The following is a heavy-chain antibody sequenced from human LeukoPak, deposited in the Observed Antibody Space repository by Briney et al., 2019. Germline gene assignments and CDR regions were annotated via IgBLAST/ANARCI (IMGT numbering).Heavy chain of an antibody. CDR3: ARPGSGSSFHRGYYYYMDV. CDR2: INHSGST. Sequence: SETLSLTCAVYGVSFSGYYWSWIRQPPGKGLEWIGEINHSGSTNYNPSLKSRVTISVDTSKNQFSLKLSSVTAADTAVYYCARPGSGSSFHRGYYYYMDVWGKGTTVTISS. D-gene: IGHD3-10*01. J-gene: IGHJ6*03. V-gene: IGHV4-34*01. CDR1: GVSFSGYY.